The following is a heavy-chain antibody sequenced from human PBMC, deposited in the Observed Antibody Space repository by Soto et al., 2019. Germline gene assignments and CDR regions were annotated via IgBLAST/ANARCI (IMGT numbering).Heavy chain of an antibody. CDR2: FDPEDGET. J-gene: IGHJ6*02. V-gene: IGHV1-24*01. CDR1: GYPLTELS. D-gene: IGHD3-22*01. Sequence: ASVKVSCKVSGYPLTELSSHWVRQAPGKGLEWMGGFDPEDGETIYAQKFQGRVTMTEDTSTDTAYMELSSLRSEDTAVYYCATNPSYYYDSSGYYYYYYGMDVWGQGTTVTVSS. CDR3: ATNPSYYYDSSGYYYYYYGMDV.